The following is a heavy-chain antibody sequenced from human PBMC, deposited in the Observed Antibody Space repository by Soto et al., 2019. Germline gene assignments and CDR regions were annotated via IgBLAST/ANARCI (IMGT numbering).Heavy chain of an antibody. CDR1: GYTFTSYG. V-gene: IGHV1-18*04. Sequence: AASVKVSCKASGYTFTSYGISWVRQAPGQGLEWMGWISAYNGNTNYAQKLQGRVTMTTDTSTSTAYMELRSLRSDDTAVYYCARVLDDYVWGSYRIDYWGQGTLVTVSS. CDR2: ISAYNGNT. CDR3: ARVLDDYVWGSYRIDY. J-gene: IGHJ4*02. D-gene: IGHD3-16*02.